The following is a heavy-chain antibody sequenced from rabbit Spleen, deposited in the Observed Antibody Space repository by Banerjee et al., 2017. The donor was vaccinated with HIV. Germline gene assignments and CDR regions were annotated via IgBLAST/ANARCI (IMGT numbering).Heavy chain of an antibody. J-gene: IGHJ6*02. CDR3: ARDAGTSFSSYGMDP. CDR2: IDAGSSAFT. CDR1: GVSFSGDSY. D-gene: IGHD8-1*01. V-gene: IGHV1S40*01. Sequence: QSLEESGGDLVKPGASLTLTCTASGVSFSGDSYMCWVRQAPGKGLEWIACIDAGSSAFTYFASWAKGRFTCSKTSSTTVTLQMTSLTAADTATYFCARDAGTSFSSYGMDPWGPGTLVTVS.